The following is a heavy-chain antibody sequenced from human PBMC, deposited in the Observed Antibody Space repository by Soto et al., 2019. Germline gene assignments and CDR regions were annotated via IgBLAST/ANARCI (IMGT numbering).Heavy chain of an antibody. D-gene: IGHD3-22*01. Sequence: GASVKVSCKASGYTFTSYYMHWVRQAPGQGLEWMGIINPSGGSTSYAQKFQGRVTMTRDTSTSTVYMELSSLRSEDTAVYYCATSVYLYYYDSSGRLCYGMDVWGQGTTVTVSS. V-gene: IGHV1-46*01. J-gene: IGHJ6*02. CDR3: ATSVYLYYYDSSGRLCYGMDV. CDR2: INPSGGST. CDR1: GYTFTSYY.